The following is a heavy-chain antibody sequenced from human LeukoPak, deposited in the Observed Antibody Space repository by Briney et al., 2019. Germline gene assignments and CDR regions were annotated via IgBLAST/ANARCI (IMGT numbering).Heavy chain of an antibody. CDR2: ISSSSSTI. CDR1: GFTFSSYS. J-gene: IGHJ5*02. V-gene: IGHV3-48*01. CDR3: ASDYYYGSGSFFT. D-gene: IGHD3-10*01. Sequence: GGSLRLSCAASGFTFSSYSMNWVRQAPGKGLEWVSYISSSSSTIYYADSVKGRFTISRDKSKNTLYLQMNSLRAEDTAVYYCASDYYYGSGSFFTWGQGTLVTVSS.